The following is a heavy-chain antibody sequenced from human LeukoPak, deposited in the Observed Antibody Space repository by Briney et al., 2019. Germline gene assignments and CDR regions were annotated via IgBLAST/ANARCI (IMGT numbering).Heavy chain of an antibody. CDR2: IKQDGSEK. Sequence: GGSLRLSCAASGFTFSSYWMSWVRQAPGKGLEWVANIKQDGSEKYYVDSVKGRFTISRDNAKNSLYLQMNSLRAEDTAVCYCARVAWGDYYDSSGYYYGGAFDIWGQGTMVTVSS. V-gene: IGHV3-7*01. CDR1: GFTFSSYW. CDR3: ARVAWGDYYDSSGYYYGGAFDI. J-gene: IGHJ3*02. D-gene: IGHD3-22*01.